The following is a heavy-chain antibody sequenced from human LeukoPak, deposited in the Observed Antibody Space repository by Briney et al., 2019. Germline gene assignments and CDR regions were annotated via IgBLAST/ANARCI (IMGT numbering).Heavy chain of an antibody. Sequence: PSETLSLTCTVSGGSISSGTYYWNWIQQPAGKGLEWIGRIYTSGSTNYNPSLKSRVTISVDTSKNQFSLKLSSVTAADTAVYYCASLRERSYYARGFDYWGQGTLVTVSS. CDR2: IYTSGST. CDR3: ASLRERSYYARGFDY. J-gene: IGHJ4*02. D-gene: IGHD1-26*01. V-gene: IGHV4-61*02. CDR1: GGSISSGTYY.